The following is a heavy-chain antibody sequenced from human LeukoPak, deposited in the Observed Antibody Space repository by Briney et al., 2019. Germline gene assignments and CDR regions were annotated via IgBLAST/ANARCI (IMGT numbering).Heavy chain of an antibody. Sequence: RSSETLSLTCAVYGGSFSGYYWSWIRQPPGKGLEWIGEINHSGSTNYNPSLKSRVTISVDTSKNQFSLKLSSVTAADTAVYYCASPKKPSIAARPNRAFDIWGQGTMVTVSS. CDR2: INHSGST. D-gene: IGHD6-6*01. CDR3: ASPKKPSIAARPNRAFDI. V-gene: IGHV4-34*01. J-gene: IGHJ3*02. CDR1: GGSFSGYY.